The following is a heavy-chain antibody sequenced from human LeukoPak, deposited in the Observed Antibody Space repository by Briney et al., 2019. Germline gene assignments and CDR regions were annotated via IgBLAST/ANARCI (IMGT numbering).Heavy chain of an antibody. D-gene: IGHD3-22*01. Sequence: PGGSLRLSCAASGFTFTKYAMDWVRQAPGKGLEWVSSVTNNGGSTYYADSVKGRFTISRDNSKDTLYLQMNSLRADDTAVYYCAKQSYYDGSGYKYYFDYWGQGTLVTVSS. CDR1: GFTFTKYA. CDR3: AKQSYYDGSGYKYYFDY. CDR2: VTNNGGST. V-gene: IGHV3-23*01. J-gene: IGHJ4*02.